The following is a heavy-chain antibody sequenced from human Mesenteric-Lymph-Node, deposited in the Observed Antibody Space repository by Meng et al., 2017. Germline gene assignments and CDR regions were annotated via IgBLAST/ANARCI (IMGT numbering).Heavy chain of an antibody. Sequence: QGQLGQSGAGVKKPGASVKVSCKAAGYTFTSYDINWVRQATGQGLEWMGWVDPARDTAGYAQKFEGRITMTRDTSMSTVYMELSSLTSEDTAIYYCARGVEAGVDYWGQGTLVTASS. V-gene: IGHV1-8*01. J-gene: IGHJ4*02. D-gene: IGHD6-19*01. CDR1: GYTFTSYD. CDR2: VDPARDTA. CDR3: ARGVEAGVDY.